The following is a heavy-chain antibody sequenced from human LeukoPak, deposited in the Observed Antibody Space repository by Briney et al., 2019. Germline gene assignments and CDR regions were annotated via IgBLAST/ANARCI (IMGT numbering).Heavy chain of an antibody. V-gene: IGHV3-11*01. Sequence: GGSLRLSCAASGFTFSDYYMSWIRQAPGKGLEWVSYISSSGSTIYYADSVKGRFTISRDNAKNSLYLQMNSLRAEDTAVYYCARVQYYDSNPHDIWGQGTMVTVSS. CDR1: GFTFSDYY. CDR3: ARVQYYDSNPHDI. D-gene: IGHD3-22*01. J-gene: IGHJ3*02. CDR2: ISSSGSTI.